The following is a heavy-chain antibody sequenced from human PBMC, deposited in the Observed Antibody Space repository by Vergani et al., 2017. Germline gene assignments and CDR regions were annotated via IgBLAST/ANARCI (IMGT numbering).Heavy chain of an antibody. J-gene: IGHJ6*02. Sequence: EVQLVESGGVVVQPGGSLRLSCAASGFTFDDYAMHWVRQAPGKGLERVSLISWDGGSTYYADSVKGRFTISRDNSKNSLYLQMNSLRAEDTALYYCAKDMRGCSGGSCYSYYYGMDVWGQGTTVTVSS. V-gene: IGHV3-43D*03. CDR1: GFTFDDYA. CDR2: ISWDGGST. D-gene: IGHD2-15*01. CDR3: AKDMRGCSGGSCYSYYYGMDV.